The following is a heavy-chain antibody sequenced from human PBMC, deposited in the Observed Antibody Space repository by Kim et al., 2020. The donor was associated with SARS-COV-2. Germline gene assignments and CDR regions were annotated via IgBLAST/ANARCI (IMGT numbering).Heavy chain of an antibody. CDR1: GYSFTSYW. CDR3: ARRYSSSWYRNWFDP. Sequence: GESLKISCKGSGYSFTSYWISWVRQMPGKGLEWMGRIDPSDSYTNYSPSFQGHVTISADKSISTAYLQWSSLKASDTAMYYCARRYSSSWYRNWFDPWGQGTLVTVSS. D-gene: IGHD6-13*01. CDR2: IDPSDSYT. V-gene: IGHV5-10-1*01. J-gene: IGHJ5*02.